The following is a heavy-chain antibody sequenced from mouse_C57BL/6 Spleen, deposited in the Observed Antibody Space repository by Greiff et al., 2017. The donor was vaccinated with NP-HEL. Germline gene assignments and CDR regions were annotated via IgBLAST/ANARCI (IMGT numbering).Heavy chain of an antibody. D-gene: IGHD2-12*01. V-gene: IGHV14-4*01. CDR1: GFNIKDDY. Sequence: EVQLVESGAELVRPGASVKLSCTASGFNIKDDYMHWVKQRPEQGLEWIGWIDPENGDTEYASKFQGKATITADTSSNTAYLQLSSLTSEDTAVYYCTTPLRRGFAYWGQGTLVTVSA. CDR3: TTPLRRGFAY. J-gene: IGHJ3*01. CDR2: IDPENGDT.